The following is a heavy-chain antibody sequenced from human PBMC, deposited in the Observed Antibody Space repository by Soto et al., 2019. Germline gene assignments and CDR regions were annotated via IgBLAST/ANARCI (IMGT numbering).Heavy chain of an antibody. J-gene: IGHJ6*02. CDR3: ARRWFGELLEGYYYGMDV. CDR1: GYNFINYW. CDR2: IYAGDSDT. D-gene: IGHD3-10*01. Sequence: GESLKISCKGSGYNFINYWIGWVRQKPGKGLEWMGIIYAGDSDTRYSPSFQGQVTISVDKSINTAYLQWSSLKASDTAVYYCARRWFGELLEGYYYGMDVWGQGTTVTVSS. V-gene: IGHV5-51*01.